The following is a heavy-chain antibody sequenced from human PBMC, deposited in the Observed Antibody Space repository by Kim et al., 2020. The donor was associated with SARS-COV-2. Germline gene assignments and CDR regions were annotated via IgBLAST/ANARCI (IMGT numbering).Heavy chain of an antibody. Sequence: KSRVTISVDTSKNQFSLKLSSVTAADTAVYYCARHPYDYVWGTYWGLAYWGQGTLVTVSS. V-gene: IGHV4-39*01. J-gene: IGHJ4*02. CDR3: ARHPYDYVWGTYWGLAY. D-gene: IGHD3-16*01.